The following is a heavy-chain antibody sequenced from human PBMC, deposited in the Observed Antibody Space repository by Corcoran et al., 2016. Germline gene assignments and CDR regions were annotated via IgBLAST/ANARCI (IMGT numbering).Heavy chain of an antibody. J-gene: IGHJ6*02. V-gene: IGHV1-2*04. CDR2: INPNTGGT. CDR1: GYTFTGYY. CDR3: ARIGGNSRYLWGYYSGMDF. Sequence: QGQLGQSGAEVKKPGASVNVSCKASGYTFTGYYMHGVRQAPGQGLEWVGWINPNTGGTNYAQKFQGWVTMTRDTSITTAYMELSRLKSDDTAVDYCARIGGNSRYLWGYYSGMDFWGQGTTVTVSS. D-gene: IGHD6-13*01.